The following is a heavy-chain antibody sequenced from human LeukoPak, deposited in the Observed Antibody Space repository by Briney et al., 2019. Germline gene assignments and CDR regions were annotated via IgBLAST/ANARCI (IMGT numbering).Heavy chain of an antibody. CDR3: ARDFEYSSSGGSHWFDP. CDR1: DYTFTSYG. CDR2: ISAYNGKT. Sequence: ASVTVSFTASDYTFTSYGISWVRQAPGQGLEWMGWISAYNGKTNYAQKLQGRVTITTDTSTSTAYMELRSLRSDDTVVYYCARDFEYSSSGGSHWFDPWGQGTLVTVSS. J-gene: IGHJ5*02. D-gene: IGHD6-6*01. V-gene: IGHV1-18*01.